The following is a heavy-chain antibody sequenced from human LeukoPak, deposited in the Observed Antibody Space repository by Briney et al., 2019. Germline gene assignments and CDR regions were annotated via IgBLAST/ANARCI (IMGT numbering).Heavy chain of an antibody. J-gene: IGHJ5*01. CDR3: ARRSSSNWGWFDP. Sequence: SETLSLTCAVSGGSISSSNWWSWVRQPPGKGLEWIGEIYHSGSTNYNPSLKSRVTISVDKSKNQFSLKLSSVTAADTAVYYCARRSSSNWGWFDPWGQGTLVTVPS. D-gene: IGHD6-13*01. CDR1: GGSISSSNW. CDR2: IYHSGST. V-gene: IGHV4-4*02.